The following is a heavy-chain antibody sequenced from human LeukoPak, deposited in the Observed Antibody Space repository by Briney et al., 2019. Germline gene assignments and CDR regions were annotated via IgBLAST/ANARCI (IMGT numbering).Heavy chain of an antibody. V-gene: IGHV3-21*01. Sequence: GGSLRLSCAASGFTFSSYSMNWVRQAPGKGLEWVSSISSSSSYIYYADSVKGRFTISRDNAKNSLYLQMSSLRAEDTAVYSCARGVSGSYGALFDSWGQGTLVTVSS. J-gene: IGHJ4*02. CDR2: ISSSSSYI. CDR1: GFTFSSYS. CDR3: ARGVSGSYGALFDS. D-gene: IGHD1-26*01.